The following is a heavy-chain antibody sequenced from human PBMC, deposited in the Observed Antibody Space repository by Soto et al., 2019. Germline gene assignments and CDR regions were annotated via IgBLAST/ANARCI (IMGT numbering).Heavy chain of an antibody. CDR2: INHSGST. V-gene: IGHV4-34*01. D-gene: IGHD3-10*01. CDR1: GGSFSGYY. Sequence: GTLSLTCAVYGGSFSGYYWSWIRQPPGKGLEWIGEINHSGSTNYNPSLKSRVTISVDTSKNQFSLKLSSVTAADTAVYYCARDRGVRGRFDYWGQGTLVTVSS. CDR3: ARDRGVRGRFDY. J-gene: IGHJ4*02.